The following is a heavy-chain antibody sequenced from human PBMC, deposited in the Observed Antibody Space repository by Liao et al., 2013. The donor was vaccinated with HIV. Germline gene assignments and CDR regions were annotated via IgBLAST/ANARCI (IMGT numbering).Heavy chain of an antibody. CDR3: ARAVTSLTYYYYYMDV. J-gene: IGHJ6*03. CDR1: GGSISSYY. V-gene: IGHV4-34*01. D-gene: IGHD4-17*01. CDR2: INHSGST. Sequence: QVQLQQWGAGLLKPSETLSLTCIVSGGSISSYYWSWIRQPAGKGLEWIGEINHSGSTNYNPSLKSRVTISVDTSKNQFSLKLSSVTAADTAVYYCARAVTSLTYYYYYMDVWGKGTTVTVSS.